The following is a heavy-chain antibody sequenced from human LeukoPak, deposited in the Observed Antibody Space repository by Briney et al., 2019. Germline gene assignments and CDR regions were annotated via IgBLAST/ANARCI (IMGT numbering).Heavy chain of an antibody. D-gene: IGHD3-22*01. CDR2: TNPNSGGT. CDR1: GYTFTSYY. J-gene: IGHJ4*02. Sequence: ASVKVSCKASGYTFTSYYMHWVRQAPGQGLEWMGWTNPNSGGTNYPQKFQGRVTMTRDTSISTAYMELSRLRSDDTAVYYCARDLKGDSSGYDPANYFDYWGQGTLVTVSS. CDR3: ARDLKGDSSGYDPANYFDY. V-gene: IGHV1-2*02.